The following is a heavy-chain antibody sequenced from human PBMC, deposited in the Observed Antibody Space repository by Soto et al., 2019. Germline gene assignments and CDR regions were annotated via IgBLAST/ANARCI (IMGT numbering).Heavy chain of an antibody. CDR3: AKDVILVVVEVFPPYYFDY. CDR1: GFTFSSYA. V-gene: IGHV3-23*01. D-gene: IGHD2-15*01. J-gene: IGHJ4*02. Sequence: GGSLRLSCAASGFTFSSYAMSWVRQAPGKGLEWVSAISGSGGSTYYADSVKGRFTISRDNSKNTLYLQMNSLRAEDTAVYYCAKDVILVVVEVFPPYYFDYWGQGTLVTVSS. CDR2: ISGSGGST.